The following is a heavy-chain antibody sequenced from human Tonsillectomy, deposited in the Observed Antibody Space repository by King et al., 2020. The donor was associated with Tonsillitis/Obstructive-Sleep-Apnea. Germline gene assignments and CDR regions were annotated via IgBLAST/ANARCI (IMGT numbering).Heavy chain of an antibody. D-gene: IGHD3-9*01. J-gene: IGHJ4*02. V-gene: IGHV3-30*04. CDR3: ARDPTGYVDWSLGLTNFDY. Sequence: VQLVESGGGVVQSGRSLRLSCAASEFTFNTYTMHWVRQAPGKGLEWVAVISYDGSNKHYADSVKGRFTISRDNSKNTLYLQMNILRPEDTAVYYCARDPTGYVDWSLGLTNFDYWGQGTLVTVSS. CDR2: ISYDGSNK. CDR1: EFTFNTYT.